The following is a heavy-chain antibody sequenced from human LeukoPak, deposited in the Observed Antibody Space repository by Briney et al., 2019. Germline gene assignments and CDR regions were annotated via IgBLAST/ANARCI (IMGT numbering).Heavy chain of an antibody. V-gene: IGHV3-74*01. CDR1: GFTFSNYW. CDR3: ARWSTTPDTEAGDY. CDR2: INTDGSTT. Sequence: GGSLRLSCAASGFTFSNYWIHWVRQAPGKGLVWVSRINTDGSTTTYANSVKGRFSISRDNAKNTVYLQMNNLRAEDTAVYFCARWSTTPDTEAGDYWGQGTLVTVSS. D-gene: IGHD1/OR15-1a*01. J-gene: IGHJ4*02.